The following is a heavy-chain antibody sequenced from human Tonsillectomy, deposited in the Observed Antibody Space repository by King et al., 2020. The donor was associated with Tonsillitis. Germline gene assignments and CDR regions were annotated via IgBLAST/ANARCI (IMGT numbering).Heavy chain of an antibody. V-gene: IGHV3-23*04. CDR2: ISAGGGTI. J-gene: IGHJ3*02. D-gene: IGHD3-3*01. Sequence: VQLVESGGGLVQPGGSLRLSCVGSGFTFSSYAMSWVRQAPGKGLEWVSGISAGGGTIYYADSVKGRFTISRDNSENTLFLQMNSLRAEDTAIYYCAKAFYDFWRGYSDAFDIWGKGTMVTVSS. CDR3: AKAFYDFWRGYSDAFDI. CDR1: GFTFSSYA.